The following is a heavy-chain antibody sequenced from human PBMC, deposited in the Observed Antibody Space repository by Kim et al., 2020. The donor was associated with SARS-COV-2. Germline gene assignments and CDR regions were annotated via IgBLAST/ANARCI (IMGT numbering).Heavy chain of an antibody. Sequence: KGRFTISRDNAKNSLYLQMNSLRAEDTALYYCAKTRDTHYGSGINGVFDYWGQGTLVTVSS. V-gene: IGHV3-9*01. CDR3: AKTRDTHYGSGINGVFDY. J-gene: IGHJ4*02. D-gene: IGHD3-10*01.